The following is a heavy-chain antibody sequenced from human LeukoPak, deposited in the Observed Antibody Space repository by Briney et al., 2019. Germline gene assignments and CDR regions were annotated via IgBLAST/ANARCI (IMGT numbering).Heavy chain of an antibody. Sequence: GASVKVSCKASGYTFTSYGISRVRQAPGQGLEWMGWISAYNGNTNYAQKLQGRVTMTTDTSTSTAYMELRSLRSDDTAVYYCARVSEQLWLRGLDYWGQGTLVTVSS. CDR1: GYTFTSYG. J-gene: IGHJ4*02. CDR3: ARVSEQLWLRGLDY. D-gene: IGHD5-18*01. V-gene: IGHV1-18*01. CDR2: ISAYNGNT.